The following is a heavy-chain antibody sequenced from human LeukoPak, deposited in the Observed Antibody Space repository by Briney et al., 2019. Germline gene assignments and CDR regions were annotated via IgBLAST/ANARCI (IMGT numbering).Heavy chain of an antibody. CDR1: GFTFSTYG. V-gene: IGHV3-30*03. D-gene: IGHD5-18*01. J-gene: IGHJ4*02. CDR3: ARKGGYGLDFDY. Sequence: PGGSLRLSCAASGFTFSTYGMHWVRQAPGKGLEWVAVVSYDGSSMYYADSVKGRFTISRDNAKNSLYLQMNSLRAEDTAVYYCARKGGYGLDFDYWGQGTLVTVSS. CDR2: VSYDGSSM.